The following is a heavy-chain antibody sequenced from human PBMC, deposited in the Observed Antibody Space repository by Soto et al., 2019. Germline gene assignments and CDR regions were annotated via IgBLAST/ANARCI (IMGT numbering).Heavy chain of an antibody. CDR3: ARQGRAAAGGSFFYGLDV. J-gene: IGHJ6*02. V-gene: IGHV4-39*01. D-gene: IGHD6-13*01. Sequence: QLQLQESGPGLVKPSETLSLTCTVSGGSISIFGQYCAWIRQPPGKGLEWIGSIDYSGSPYYKPSLKSRLTMSVDTSKNQFSLKLSSVTAADTAVYYCARQGRAAAGGSFFYGLDVWGQGTTVTVSS. CDR1: GGSISIFGQY. CDR2: IDYSGSP.